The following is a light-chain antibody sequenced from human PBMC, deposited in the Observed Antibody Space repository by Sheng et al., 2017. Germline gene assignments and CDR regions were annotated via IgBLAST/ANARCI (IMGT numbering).Light chain of an antibody. V-gene: IGLV2-14*03. CDR3: SSYTSSSTKF. Sequence: QSALTQPASVSGSPGQSITISCTGTSSDVGGYNYVSWYQQHPGKAPKLLIYNVSVRPSGVSNRFSGSKSGNTASLTISGLQAEDEADYYCSSYTSSSTKFFGGGTKLTVL. J-gene: IGLJ2*01. CDR2: NVS. CDR1: SSDVGGYNY.